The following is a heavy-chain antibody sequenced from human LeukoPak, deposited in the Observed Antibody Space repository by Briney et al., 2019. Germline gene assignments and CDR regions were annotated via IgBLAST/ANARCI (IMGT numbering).Heavy chain of an antibody. D-gene: IGHD3-22*01. CDR3: AKGYKAYYFHDSGPPYI. Sequence: GGSLRLSCTASGFTFGTAALSWVRQAPGKGLEWVSGIREGGGNTDYADSVKGRFTFSRDIPKNTLILQMNSLRVEDTAVYYCAKGYKAYYFHDSGPPYIWGQGTMVTVSS. CDR2: IREGGGNT. CDR1: GFTFGTAA. V-gene: IGHV3-23*01. J-gene: IGHJ3*02.